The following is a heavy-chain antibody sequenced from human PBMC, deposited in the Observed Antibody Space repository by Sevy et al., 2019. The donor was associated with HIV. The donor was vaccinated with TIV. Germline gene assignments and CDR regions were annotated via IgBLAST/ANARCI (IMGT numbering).Heavy chain of an antibody. Sequence: SGPTLVKPTQTLTLTCTFSGFSLSTSGVGVGWIRQPPGKALEWLALIYWNDDKRYSPSLKSRLTITKDTSKNQVVLTMTTMDPVDTATYYCATAGYSSSSAYFDYWGQGTLVTVSS. D-gene: IGHD6-6*01. J-gene: IGHJ4*02. V-gene: IGHV2-5*01. CDR3: ATAGYSSSSAYFDY. CDR2: IYWNDDK. CDR1: GFSLSTSGVG.